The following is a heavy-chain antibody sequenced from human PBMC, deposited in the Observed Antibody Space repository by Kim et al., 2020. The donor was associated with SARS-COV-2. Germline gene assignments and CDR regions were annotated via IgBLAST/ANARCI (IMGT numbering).Heavy chain of an antibody. Sequence: YAEPVKGQFTISRVNAKNTLYLQMNSLRAEDAAVYYCAKDSYGCNSGADYWGQGTLVTVSS. J-gene: IGHJ4*02. D-gene: IGHD4-17*01. CDR3: AKDSYGCNSGADY. V-gene: IGHV3-23*03.